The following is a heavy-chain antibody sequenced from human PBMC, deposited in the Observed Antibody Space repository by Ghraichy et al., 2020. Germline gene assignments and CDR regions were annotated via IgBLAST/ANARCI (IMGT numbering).Heavy chain of an antibody. J-gene: IGHJ4*02. CDR3: ARWGPGDYGSGSHDY. D-gene: IGHD3-10*01. V-gene: IGHV3-7*01. CDR2: IKQDGSEK. Sequence: GGSLRLSCAASGFTFSSYWMSWVRQAPGKGLEWVANIKQDGSEKYYVDSVKGRFTISRDNAKNSLYLQMNSLRAEDTAVYYCARWGPGDYGSGSHDYWGQGTLVTVSS. CDR1: GFTFSSYW.